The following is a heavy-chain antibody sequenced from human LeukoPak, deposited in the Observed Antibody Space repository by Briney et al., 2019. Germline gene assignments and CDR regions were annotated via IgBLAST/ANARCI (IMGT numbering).Heavy chain of an antibody. CDR1: GFTFSSYG. CDR2: ISGSGAGT. CDR3: AKERSFGTWLGDY. J-gene: IGHJ4*02. D-gene: IGHD2/OR15-2a*01. Sequence: QPGRSLRLSCAASGFTFSSYGMHWVRQAPGKGLEWVSAISGSGAGTYYADSVKGRFTISRDNSKNTLYLQMNSLRVEDTAVYYCAKERSFGTWLGDYWGQGTLVTVSS. V-gene: IGHV3-23*01.